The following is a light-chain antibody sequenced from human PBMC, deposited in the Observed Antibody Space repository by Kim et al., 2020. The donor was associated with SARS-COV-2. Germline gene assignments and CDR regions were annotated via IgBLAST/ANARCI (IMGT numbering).Light chain of an antibody. CDR3: QAWDSSAYV. CDR2: QDT. J-gene: IGLJ1*01. V-gene: IGLV3-1*01. Sequence: VSPGQTASITCPGDKLGDKYACWYQQKPGQSPLLVIYQDTKRPSGIPERFSGSNSGNTATLTISGTQAMDEADYYCQAWDSSAYVFGTGTKVTVL. CDR1: KLGDKY.